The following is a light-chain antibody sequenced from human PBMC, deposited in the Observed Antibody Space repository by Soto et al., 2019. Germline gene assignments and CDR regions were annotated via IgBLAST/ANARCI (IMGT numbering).Light chain of an antibody. V-gene: IGLV2-14*01. Sequence: QSVLTQPASVSGSPGQSITISCTGTSSDAGGYNYVSWYQQHPGKAPKLMIYEVSNRPSGVSNRFSGSKSGNTASLTISGLQAEDEADYYCSSYTSSSTLDFGTGTKVTVL. CDR3: SSYTSSSTLD. CDR2: EVS. J-gene: IGLJ1*01. CDR1: SSDAGGYNY.